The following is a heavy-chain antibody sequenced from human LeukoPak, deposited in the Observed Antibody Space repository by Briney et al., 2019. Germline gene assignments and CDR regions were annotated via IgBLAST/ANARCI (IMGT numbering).Heavy chain of an antibody. D-gene: IGHD3-16*01. CDR3: ARDLRGSPDR. V-gene: IGHV3-74*01. CDR1: GFTFTTFW. Sequence: GGSLRLSCAASGFTFTTFWMNWVRQIPGKGLVWVSLINPDGSTTTYADSVKGRFTISRDSAKNTVYLQMNSLRGEDTAVYYCARDLRGSPDRWGQGTLVTVSS. J-gene: IGHJ5*02. CDR2: INPDGSTT.